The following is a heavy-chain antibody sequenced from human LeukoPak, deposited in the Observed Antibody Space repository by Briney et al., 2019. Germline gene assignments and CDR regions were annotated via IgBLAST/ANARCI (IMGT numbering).Heavy chain of an antibody. D-gene: IGHD6-13*01. J-gene: IGHJ5*02. Sequence: ASVKVSCKASGYTFTSYGISLVRQAPGQGLEWMGWISDYNGNTNYAQKLQGRVTMTRNTSISTAYMELSSLRSEDTAVYYCARGKYSSSWHNWFDPWGQGTLVTVSS. V-gene: IGHV1-18*01. CDR3: ARGKYSSSWHNWFDP. CDR2: ISDYNGNT. CDR1: GYTFTSYG.